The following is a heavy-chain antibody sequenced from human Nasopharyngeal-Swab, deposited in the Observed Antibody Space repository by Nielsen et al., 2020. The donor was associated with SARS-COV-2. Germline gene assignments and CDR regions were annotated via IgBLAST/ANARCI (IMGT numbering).Heavy chain of an antibody. CDR2: IKQDGSEK. CDR3: ARDTSIAALSY. CDR1: GFTFSSYW. Sequence: GESLKISCAASGFTFSSYWMSWVRQAPGKGLEWVANIKQDGSEKYYVDSVKGRFTISRDNAKNSLYLQMNSLRAEDTAVYYCARDTSIAALSYWGQGTLVTVSS. J-gene: IGHJ4*02. D-gene: IGHD6-6*01. V-gene: IGHV3-7*01.